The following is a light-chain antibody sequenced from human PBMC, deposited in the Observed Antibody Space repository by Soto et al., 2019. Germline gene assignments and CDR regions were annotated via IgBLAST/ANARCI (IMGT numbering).Light chain of an antibody. V-gene: IGKV3-11*01. CDR1: QSIGNY. CDR3: QQRSNWVT. J-gene: IGKJ4*01. Sequence: EIALTQSPATLSLSPGERATLSCRASQSIGNYLAWYQLKPGQGPRLLIYDASNRATGIPARFSGSGSGTDFTLTISSLEPEDFAVYYCQQRSNWVTFGGGTKVEIK. CDR2: DAS.